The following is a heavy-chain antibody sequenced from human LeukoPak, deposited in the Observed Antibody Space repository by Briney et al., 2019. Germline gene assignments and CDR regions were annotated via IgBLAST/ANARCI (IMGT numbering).Heavy chain of an antibody. D-gene: IGHD3-10*01. CDR1: GGSISSYY. V-gene: IGHV4-59*01. CDR3: ARQNPITMVRGVIGTFDY. J-gene: IGHJ4*02. CDR2: IYYSGST. Sequence: SETLSLTCTVSGGSISSYYWNWIRQPPGKGLEWIGYIYYSGSTNYNPSLKSRVTISVDTSKNQFSLKLSSVTAADTAVYYCARQNPITMVRGVIGTFDYWGQGTLVTVSS.